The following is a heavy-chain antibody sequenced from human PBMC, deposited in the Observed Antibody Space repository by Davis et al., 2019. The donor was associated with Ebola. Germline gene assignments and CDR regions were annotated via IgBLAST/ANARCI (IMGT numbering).Heavy chain of an antibody. D-gene: IGHD2-2*01. Sequence: MPGGSLRLSCAVYGGSFSGYYWSWIRQPPGKGLEWIGEINHSGSTNYNPSLKSRVTISVDTSKNQFSLKLSSVTAADTAVYYCARVFRKYCSSTSCPIDYWGQGTLVTVSS. CDR3: ARVFRKYCSSTSCPIDY. CDR1: GGSFSGYY. CDR2: INHSGST. J-gene: IGHJ4*02. V-gene: IGHV4-34*01.